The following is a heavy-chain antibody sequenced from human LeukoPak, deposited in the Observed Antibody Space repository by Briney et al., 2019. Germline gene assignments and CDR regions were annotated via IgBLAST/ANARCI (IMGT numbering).Heavy chain of an antibody. Sequence: GGSLRLSCAASGFTYSSYAMSWVRQAPGKGLEWVSAISGSDGSTYYADYVTGRLTITRDKSKNTLYLQMHSLRAEDTAVYYSAKDRAGYYGSGSYSHYFDYWGQGTLVTVSS. CDR3: AKDRAGYYGSGSYSHYFDY. CDR2: ISGSDGST. J-gene: IGHJ4*02. CDR1: GFTYSSYA. D-gene: IGHD3-10*01. V-gene: IGHV3-23*01.